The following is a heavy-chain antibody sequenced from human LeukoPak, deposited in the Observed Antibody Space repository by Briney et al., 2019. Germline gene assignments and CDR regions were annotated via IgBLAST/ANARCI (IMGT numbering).Heavy chain of an antibody. CDR2: IYSGANT. D-gene: IGHD4-23*01. V-gene: IGHV3-53*01. Sequence: GGSLRLSCAASGFTVSGNYMSWVRQAPGKGLEWVSVIYSGANTYYADSVKGRFTISRDNSKNTLYLQMNSLRAEDTAVYYCAKDLLVTEPDAFDIWGQGTMVTVSS. J-gene: IGHJ3*02. CDR1: GFTVSGNY. CDR3: AKDLLVTEPDAFDI.